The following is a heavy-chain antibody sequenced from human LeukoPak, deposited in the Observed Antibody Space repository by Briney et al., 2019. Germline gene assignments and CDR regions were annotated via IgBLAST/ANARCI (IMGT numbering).Heavy chain of an antibody. J-gene: IGHJ4*02. Sequence: PGGSLRLSCAASGFTFSSYWMSWVRQAPGKGLEWAANIKQDGSEKYYVDSVKGRFTISRDNARNSLYLQMNILRAEDTAVYYCARDRAYYDILTGYYFDYWGQGTLVTVSS. CDR3: ARDRAYYDILTGYYFDY. CDR2: IKQDGSEK. CDR1: GFTFSSYW. D-gene: IGHD3-9*01. V-gene: IGHV3-7*04.